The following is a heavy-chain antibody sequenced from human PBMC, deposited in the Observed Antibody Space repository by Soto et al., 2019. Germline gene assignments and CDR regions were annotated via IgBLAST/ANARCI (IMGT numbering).Heavy chain of an antibody. CDR2: ISSNGGTT. V-gene: IGHV3-64*01. D-gene: IGHD3-10*01. J-gene: IGHJ4*02. CDR1: GFTFSSYD. CDR3: VRRVSGTYDY. Sequence: EVQLAESGGGMVQPGGSLRLSCVASGFTFSSYDMHWVRQAPGTGLEYVSSISSNGGTTYYGNSVKGRFTISRDNSKNTLYLQMGSLRAEDMAVYYCVRRVSGTYDYWGQGTLVTVSS.